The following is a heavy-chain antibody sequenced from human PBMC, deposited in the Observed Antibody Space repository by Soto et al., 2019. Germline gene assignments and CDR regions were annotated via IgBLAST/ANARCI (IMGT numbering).Heavy chain of an antibody. V-gene: IGHV3-21*05. Sequence: EVQLVESGGGLVKPGGSLRLSCVASGFTFSGYSINWVRQAPGKGLEWVSYISGPSIYIYYADSVKGRFTISRDNGKSAVYLKMNSLRAEDTAVYYCARGFRTGFNVWGQGTTVSVSS. CDR3: ARGFRTGFNV. CDR1: GFTFSGYS. D-gene: IGHD7-27*01. J-gene: IGHJ6*02. CDR2: ISGPSIYI.